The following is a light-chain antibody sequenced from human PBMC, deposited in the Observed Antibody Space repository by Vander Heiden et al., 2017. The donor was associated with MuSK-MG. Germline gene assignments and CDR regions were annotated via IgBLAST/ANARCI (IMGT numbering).Light chain of an antibody. CDR1: QSVSSSY. V-gene: IGKV3-20*01. CDR3: QQYGNSPYT. J-gene: IGKJ2*01. CDR2: GAS. Sequence: EIVLTQSPGTLSLSPGERATLSCRASQSVSSSYLAWYQQKPGQAPRLLMYGASNRATAIPDRFSGSGSGPDFTLTISRLEPEDFAVYYCQQYGNSPYTFGQGTKVEIK.